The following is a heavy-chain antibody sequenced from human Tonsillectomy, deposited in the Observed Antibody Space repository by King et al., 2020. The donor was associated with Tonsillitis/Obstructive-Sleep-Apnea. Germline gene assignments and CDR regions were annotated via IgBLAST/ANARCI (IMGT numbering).Heavy chain of an antibody. V-gene: IGHV3-74*01. J-gene: IGHJ5*02. D-gene: IGHD3-9*01. Sequence: VQLVESGGGLVQPGGSLRLSCAASGFTFSSYWMHWVRQAPGKGLVWVSRINSDGSSTSYADSVKGRFTISRDNAKNTLYLQMNSLRAEDTAVYYCARGDDILTGYSGVVGFDPWGQGTLVTVSS. CDR3: ARGDDILTGYSGVVGFDP. CDR2: INSDGSST. CDR1: GFTFSSYW.